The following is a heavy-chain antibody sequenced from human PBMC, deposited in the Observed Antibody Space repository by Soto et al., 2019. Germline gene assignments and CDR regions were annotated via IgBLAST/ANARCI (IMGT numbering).Heavy chain of an antibody. CDR1: GYTFTSYA. CDR2: INAGNGNT. Sequence: GASVKVSCKASGYTFTSYAMHWVRQAPGQRLEWMGWINAGNGNTKYSQKFQGRVTITRDTSTSTAYMELRSLRSDDTAVYYCARDYGNYDFWSGPLGYYYYGMDVWGQGTTVTVSS. D-gene: IGHD3-3*01. J-gene: IGHJ6*02. CDR3: ARDYGNYDFWSGPLGYYYYGMDV. V-gene: IGHV1-3*01.